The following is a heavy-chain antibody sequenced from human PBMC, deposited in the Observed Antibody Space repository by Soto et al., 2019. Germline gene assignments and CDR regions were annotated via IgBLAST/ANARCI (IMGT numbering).Heavy chain of an antibody. V-gene: IGHV3-30-3*01. CDR2: MSYDGNSK. J-gene: IGHJ4*02. Sequence: RWSLRLSCSASVFTFSSYSMHWFRQAPGKGLEWVAAMSYDGNSKYFADSVKGRFTISRDNSKNTLSLQMNSLGAEDSAVYYCARGRTVRDHDDFDLWGQGTLVTVSS. D-gene: IGHD2-21*01. CDR3: ARGRTVRDHDDFDL. CDR1: VFTFSSYS.